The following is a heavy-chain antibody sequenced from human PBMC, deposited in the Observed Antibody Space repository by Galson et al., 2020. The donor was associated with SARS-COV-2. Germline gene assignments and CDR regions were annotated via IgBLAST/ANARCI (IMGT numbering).Heavy chain of an antibody. J-gene: IGHJ5*02. Sequence: SETLSLTCTVSGGSISSGSYYWSWIRQPAGKGLEWIGRIYTGVNTNYNPSLKSRVTISVDTSKNQFSLKLSSVTAADTAVYYCARESRWFDPWGQGTLVTVSS. CDR1: GGSISSGSYY. CDR3: ARESRWFDP. CDR2: IYTGVNT. V-gene: IGHV4-61*02.